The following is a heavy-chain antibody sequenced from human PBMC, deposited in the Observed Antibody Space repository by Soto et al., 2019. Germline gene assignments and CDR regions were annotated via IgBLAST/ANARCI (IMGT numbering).Heavy chain of an antibody. CDR3: AREATTEWYFDL. CDR1: GFTFSSYW. J-gene: IGHJ2*01. Sequence: EVQLVESGGGLVQPGWSLRLSCAASGFTFSSYWMHWVRQAPGKGLVWVSRINSDGSDTTYADSVKGRFTTSTDHVKNALCRRMTSLKAADTAVYYCAREATTEWYFDLWGRGTLVPVSS. CDR2: INSDGSDT. V-gene: IGHV3-74*01. D-gene: IGHD1-1*01.